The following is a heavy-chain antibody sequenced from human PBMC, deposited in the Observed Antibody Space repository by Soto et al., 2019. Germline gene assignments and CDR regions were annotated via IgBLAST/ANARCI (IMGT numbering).Heavy chain of an antibody. V-gene: IGHV1-3*01. Sequence: GASVKVSCKTSGYTFITSTIHWLRQAPGQRLEWMGWINPGTGNTKFSQTFQGRVTLTRDTPATTAYMELRSLRSEDTAVYYCARGFFGSADYWGQGTLVTVSS. CDR1: GYTFITST. CDR3: ARGFFGSADY. D-gene: IGHD3-10*01. CDR2: INPGTGNT. J-gene: IGHJ4*02.